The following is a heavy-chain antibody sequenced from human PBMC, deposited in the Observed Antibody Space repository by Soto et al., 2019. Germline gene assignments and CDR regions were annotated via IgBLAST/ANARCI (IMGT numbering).Heavy chain of an antibody. V-gene: IGHV3-7*03. D-gene: IGHD6-13*01. Sequence: GGSLRLSCAASGISFSGYWMSWVRQAPGKGLEWVANIKQDESEKYYVDSVKGRFTISRDNAKNSLYLAMSNLRVEDTAVYFCARDLGLVAAGRGYYYYYGMDVWGQGTTVTVSS. CDR2: IKQDESEK. CDR3: ARDLGLVAAGRGYYYYYGMDV. CDR1: GISFSGYW. J-gene: IGHJ6*02.